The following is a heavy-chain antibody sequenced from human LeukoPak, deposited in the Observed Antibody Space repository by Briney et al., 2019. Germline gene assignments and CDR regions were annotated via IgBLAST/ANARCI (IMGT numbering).Heavy chain of an antibody. V-gene: IGHV3-74*01. CDR2: IRRDGTT. D-gene: IGHD2-15*01. CDR1: GFTVSSYW. Sequence: GGSLRLSCAASGFTVSSYWVHWVRQAPGKGLVWVSLIRRDGTTSFAASVQGRFTISRDNARNTLYLQMNSLAAEDTAVYYCARDAGQATPFDYWGPGTLVTVSS. CDR3: ARDAGQATPFDY. J-gene: IGHJ4*02.